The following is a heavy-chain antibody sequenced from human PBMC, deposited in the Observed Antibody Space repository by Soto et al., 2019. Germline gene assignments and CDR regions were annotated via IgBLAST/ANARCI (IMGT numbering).Heavy chain of an antibody. J-gene: IGHJ4*02. D-gene: IGHD3-22*01. CDR2: IYSGGYT. CDR1: GFTVSNNY. V-gene: IGHV3-53*01. CDR3: VKDSAPSPSYSDTSGYLYYFEF. Sequence: EVQLVESGGGLIQPGGSLRLSCAVSGFTVSNNYMSWVRQAPGKGLEGVSVIYSGGYTAYGDSVKGRFTISRDNSKNTLYLQMNSLRADDTAFYYCVKDSAPSPSYSDTSGYLYYFEFWGQGTLVTVSS.